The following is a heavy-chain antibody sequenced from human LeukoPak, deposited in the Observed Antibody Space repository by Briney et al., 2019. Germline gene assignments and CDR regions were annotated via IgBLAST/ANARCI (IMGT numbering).Heavy chain of an antibody. Sequence: GGSLRLSCAASGFTFSGFWMHWVRRPPGKGLVWVSRLNSDGSSISYADSVKGRFTISRDNAKKTLYLQMNSLRAEDTAVYYCVRVNDYGDRNLYYFGYWGQGTLVTVSS. J-gene: IGHJ4*02. CDR3: VRVNDYGDRNLYYFGY. CDR2: LNSDGSSI. CDR1: GFTFSGFW. V-gene: IGHV3-74*01. D-gene: IGHD4-17*01.